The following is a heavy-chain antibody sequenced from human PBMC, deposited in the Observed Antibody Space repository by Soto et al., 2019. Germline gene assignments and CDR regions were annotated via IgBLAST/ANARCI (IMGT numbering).Heavy chain of an antibody. D-gene: IGHD3-16*01. CDR3: ARATFGGRPYDYGMDV. CDR1: GFTFSSYG. J-gene: IGHJ6*02. Sequence: GGSLRLSCAASGFTFSSYGMHWVRQAPGKGLEWVAVIWYDGSNKYYADSVKGRFTISRDNSKNTLYLEMNSLRAEDTAVYYCARATFGGRPYDYGMDVWGQGTTVTVSS. V-gene: IGHV3-33*01. CDR2: IWYDGSNK.